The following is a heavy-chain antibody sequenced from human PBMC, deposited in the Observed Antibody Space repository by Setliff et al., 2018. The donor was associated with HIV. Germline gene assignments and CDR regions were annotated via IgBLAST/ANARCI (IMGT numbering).Heavy chain of an antibody. CDR1: GFTFSGSP. J-gene: IGHJ4*02. V-gene: IGHV3-73*01. Sequence: GGSLRLSCGASGFTFSGSPMHWVRQASGKGLEWVGRIKTEAEGYATAYAASVKGRFTISRDDSKNTAYLQMNSLKTEDTAIYYCTRPQYIYDNSDSDNWGQGALVTVS. CDR2: IKTEAEGYAT. D-gene: IGHD3-22*01. CDR3: TRPQYIYDNSDSDN.